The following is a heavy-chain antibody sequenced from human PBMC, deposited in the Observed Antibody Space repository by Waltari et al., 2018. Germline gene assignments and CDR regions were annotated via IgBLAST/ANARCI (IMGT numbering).Heavy chain of an antibody. CDR2: IYTSGST. CDR3: ASQSGDLGERYFDL. CDR1: GGSISSYY. D-gene: IGHD3-10*01. J-gene: IGHJ2*01. V-gene: IGHV4-4*07. Sequence: LVKPSETLSLTCTVSGGSISSYYWSWIRQPAGKGLEWIGRIYTSGSTNYNPSLKSRVTMSVDTSKNQFSLKLSSVTAADTAVYYCASQSGDLGERYFDLWGRGTLVTVSS.